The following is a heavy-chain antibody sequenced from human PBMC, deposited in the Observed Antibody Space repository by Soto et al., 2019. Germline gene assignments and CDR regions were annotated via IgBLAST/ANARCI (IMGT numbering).Heavy chain of an antibody. CDR3: ARGRVGWHLWGDF. CDR1: GYTFTANC. Sequence: GASGKVSCKASGYTFTANCVNWVRPAPGQGLEWMGWVNVFSGIAKYAQKFQDRITVTTDTSTSTAYMDLRSLTSDDPAVYYCARGRVGWHLWGDFWG. J-gene: IGHJ6*01. D-gene: IGHD6-19*01. CDR2: VNVFSGIA. V-gene: IGHV1-18*01.